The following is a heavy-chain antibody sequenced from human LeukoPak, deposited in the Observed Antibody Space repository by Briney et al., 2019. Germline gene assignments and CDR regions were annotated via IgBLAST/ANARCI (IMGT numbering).Heavy chain of an antibody. V-gene: IGHV3-21*01. CDR2: ISSSSSYI. J-gene: IGHJ4*02. CDR3: ARFGGNSEGYYFDY. Sequence: PGGSLRLSCAASGFTFSSYSMNWVRQAPGKGLGWVSSISSSSSYIYYADSVKGRFTISRDNAKNSLYLQMNSLRAEDTAVYYCARFGGNSEGYYFDYWGQGTLVTVSS. D-gene: IGHD4-23*01. CDR1: GFTFSSYS.